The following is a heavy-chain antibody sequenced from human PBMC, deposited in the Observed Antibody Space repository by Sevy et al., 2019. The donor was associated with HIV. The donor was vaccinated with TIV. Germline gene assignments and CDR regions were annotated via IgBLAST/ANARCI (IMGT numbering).Heavy chain of an antibody. Sequence: SETLSLTCTVSGGSISSGGYYWSWIRQHPGKCLEWIGYIYYSGSTYYNPSLKSRVTISVDTSKNQFSLKLSSVTAADTAVYYCAREIDYGATGYFDYWGQRTLVTVSS. CDR3: AREIDYGATGYFDY. CDR2: IYYSGST. J-gene: IGHJ4*02. CDR1: GGSISSGGYY. V-gene: IGHV4-31*03. D-gene: IGHD4-17*01.